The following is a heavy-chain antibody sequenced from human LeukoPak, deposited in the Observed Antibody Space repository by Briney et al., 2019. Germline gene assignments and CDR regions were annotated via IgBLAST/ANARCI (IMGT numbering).Heavy chain of an antibody. CDR2: ISGSGGST. V-gene: IGHV3-23*01. D-gene: IGHD2-2*02. J-gene: IGHJ4*02. Sequence: GGSQRLSCAASGFTFSSYAMSWVRQAPEKGMEWVSAISGSGGSTYYADSVKGRFTISRDNAKNSLYLQMNSLRAEDTAVYYCARDHGGIVVVPAAIEFWGQGTLVTVSS. CDR3: ARDHGGIVVVPAAIEF. CDR1: GFTFSSYA.